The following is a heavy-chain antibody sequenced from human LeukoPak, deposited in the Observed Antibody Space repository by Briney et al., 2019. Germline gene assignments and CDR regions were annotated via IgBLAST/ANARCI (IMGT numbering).Heavy chain of an antibody. CDR3: ARDPYSSTWSYGMDV. J-gene: IGHJ6*02. CDR2: IKQDGSEE. Sequence: GESLKISCATSGFTFSSYWMSWVRQAPGKGLEWVANIKQDGSEEVCVDSVKGRFTISRDNGKNSLFLQMNTLRAEDTAVYYCARDPYSSTWSYGMDVWGQGTTVTVSS. CDR1: GFTFSSYW. V-gene: IGHV3-7*05. D-gene: IGHD6-6*01.